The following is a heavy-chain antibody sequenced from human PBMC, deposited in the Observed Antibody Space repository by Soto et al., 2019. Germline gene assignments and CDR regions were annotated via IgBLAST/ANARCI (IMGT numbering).Heavy chain of an antibody. J-gene: IGHJ4*02. CDR1: GDSISSSSYY. CDR3: ATSSIAAAGYYFDY. CDR2: IYYSGST. Sequence: LSLTCTVSGDSISSSSYYWGWIRQPPGKGLEWIGSIYYSGSTYYNPSLKSRVTISVDTSKNQFSLKLSSVTAADTAVYYCATSSIAAAGYYFDYWGQGTLVTVSS. V-gene: IGHV4-39*01. D-gene: IGHD6-13*01.